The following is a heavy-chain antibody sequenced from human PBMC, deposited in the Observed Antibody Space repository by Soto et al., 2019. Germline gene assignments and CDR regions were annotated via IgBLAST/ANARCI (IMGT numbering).Heavy chain of an antibody. Sequence: QVQLVQSGAEVKKPGASVKVSCKASGYTFTSYGXXXXXXXXXXGLGWMGGISAYNGNTNYAQKLQGRVTMTTDTXXXXXXXXXXXXXXXXXXXXXXAXXXXXXTGNYWGQGTLVTVSS. CDR1: GYTFTSYG. CDR3: AXXXXXXTGNY. V-gene: IGHV1-18*01. J-gene: IGHJ4*02. CDR2: ISAYNGNT.